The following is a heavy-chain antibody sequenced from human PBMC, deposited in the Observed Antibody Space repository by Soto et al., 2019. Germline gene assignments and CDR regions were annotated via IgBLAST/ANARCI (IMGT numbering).Heavy chain of an antibody. CDR1: GFSLITVVG. V-gene: IGHV2-5*02. J-gene: IGHJ4*02. CDR2: IFWDKND. Sequence: QITLKESGPSLVRPTETLRLTCTFSGFSLITVVGVGSVRQPPGKALERLAVIFWDKNDYYRPSLQTRVTISKDTSEDQVVLTLTNMDPEDTATYFCTQIYGSGSWGWYFHSWGQGTLVTVSS. CDR3: TQIYGSGSWGWYFHS. D-gene: IGHD1-26*01.